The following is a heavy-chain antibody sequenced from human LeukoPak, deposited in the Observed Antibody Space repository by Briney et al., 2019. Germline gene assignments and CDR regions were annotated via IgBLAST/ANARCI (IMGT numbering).Heavy chain of an antibody. V-gene: IGHV4-30-4*01. J-gene: IGHJ4*02. CDR1: GGSISSGGYY. Sequence: PSQTLSLTCTVSGGSISSGGYYWSWIRQPPGEGLEWIGYIYYSGSTYYHPSLKSRVTISLDTSKNQFSLKLSSVTAADTAVYYCWRYCSSTSCYYFDYWGQGTLVTVSS. CDR2: IYYSGST. D-gene: IGHD2-2*01. CDR3: WRYCSSTSCYYFDY.